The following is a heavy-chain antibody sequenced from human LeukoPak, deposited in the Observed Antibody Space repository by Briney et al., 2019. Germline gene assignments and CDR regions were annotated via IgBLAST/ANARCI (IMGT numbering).Heavy chain of an antibody. CDR1: GGSISSSSYY. J-gene: IGHJ4*02. CDR3: ARRRGYHYDLLTGYDNFVFDY. V-gene: IGHV4-39*01. Sequence: PSETLSLTCTVSGGSISSSSYYWGWIRQPPGKGLEWIGSIYYSGSTYYNPSLKSRVTISVDTSKNQFSLKLSSVTAADTAVYYCARRRGYHYDLLTGYDNFVFDYWGQGTLVTVSS. D-gene: IGHD3-9*01. CDR2: IYYSGST.